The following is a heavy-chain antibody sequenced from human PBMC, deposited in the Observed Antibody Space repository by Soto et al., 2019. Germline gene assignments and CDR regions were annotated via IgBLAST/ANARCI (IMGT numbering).Heavy chain of an antibody. CDR1: GDSVSSNSAA. D-gene: IGHD1-7*01. J-gene: IGHJ6*02. V-gene: IGHV6-1*01. Sequence: SQTLSLTCAISGDSVSSNSAAWNWIRQSPSRGLEWLGRTYYRSKWYNDYAVSVKSRITINPDTSKNQFSLQLNSVTPEDTAVYYCAREETGTYTFVYYYYYDMDVWGQGTTVTVSS. CDR2: TYYRSKWYN. CDR3: AREETGTYTFVYYYYYDMDV.